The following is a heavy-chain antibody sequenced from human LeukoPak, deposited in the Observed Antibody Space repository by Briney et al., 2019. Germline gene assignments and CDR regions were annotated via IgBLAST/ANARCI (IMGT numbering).Heavy chain of an antibody. D-gene: IGHD3-22*01. CDR3: AREVAVYYYGSSGYDY. CDR2: INHSGST. CDR1: GGSISSYY. J-gene: IGHJ4*02. Sequence: SETLSLTCTVSGGSISSYYWSWIRQPPGKGLEWIGEINHSGSTNYNPSLKSRVTISVDTSKNQFSLKLSSVTAADTAVYYCAREVAVYYYGSSGYDYWGQGTLVTVSS. V-gene: IGHV4-34*01.